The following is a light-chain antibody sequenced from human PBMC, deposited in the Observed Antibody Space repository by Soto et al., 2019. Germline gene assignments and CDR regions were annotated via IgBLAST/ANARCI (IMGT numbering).Light chain of an antibody. Sequence: QSVLTQPPSVSGAPGQRVTISCTGSSSNIGAGYDVHWYHRLPGTAPKVLIYGNNNRPSGVPDRFSGSKSGTSASLAITGLQAEDEADYYCQSYDSSLSGSYVFGTGTKLTVL. CDR1: SSNIGAGYD. J-gene: IGLJ1*01. V-gene: IGLV1-40*01. CDR3: QSYDSSLSGSYV. CDR2: GNN.